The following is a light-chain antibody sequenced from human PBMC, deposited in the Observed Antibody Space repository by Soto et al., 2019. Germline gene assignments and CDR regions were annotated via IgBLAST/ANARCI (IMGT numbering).Light chain of an antibody. V-gene: IGKV1-12*01. Sequence: DIQMTPSPSSVSASVGDRVTITCRASQGINSWLAWYQQKPGKAPKLLIYAASSLQSRVPSRFIGSGSATDFTLTISSLQPEDFATYYCQQTNSFPPTFGGGTKVEIK. CDR1: QGINSW. J-gene: IGKJ4*01. CDR2: AAS. CDR3: QQTNSFPPT.